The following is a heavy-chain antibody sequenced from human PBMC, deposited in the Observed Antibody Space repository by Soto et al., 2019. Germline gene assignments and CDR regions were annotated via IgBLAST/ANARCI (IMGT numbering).Heavy chain of an antibody. CDR3: GRGVYSNSYTNYYYGMDV. J-gene: IGHJ6*02. CDR2: INPNSGGT. Sequence: ASVKVSCKASGYTFTGYYMHWVRQAPGQGLEWMGWINPNSGGTNYAQKFQGWVTMTRDTSISTAYMELSRLRSDDTAVYYCGRGVYSNSYTNYYYGMDVWGQGTTVTVSS. V-gene: IGHV1-2*04. D-gene: IGHD4-4*01. CDR1: GYTFTGYY.